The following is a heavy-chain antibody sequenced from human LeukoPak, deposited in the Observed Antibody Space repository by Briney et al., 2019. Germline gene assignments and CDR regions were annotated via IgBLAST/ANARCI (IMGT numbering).Heavy chain of an antibody. V-gene: IGHV3-74*01. CDR3: AREILAPGKTHDY. CDR2: ITDDGSTT. J-gene: IGHJ4*02. Sequence: GGSLRLSCAASGFTFSTYWMHWVRQVPGKGLVWVPRITDDGSTTFYADSVKGRFTISRDNSKNTLYLQINSLRVGDTAVYYCAREILAPGKTHDYWGQGALVTVSS. D-gene: IGHD3-3*01. CDR1: GFTFSTYW.